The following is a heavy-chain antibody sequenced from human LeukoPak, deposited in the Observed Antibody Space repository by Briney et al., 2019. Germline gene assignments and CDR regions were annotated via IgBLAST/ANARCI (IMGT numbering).Heavy chain of an antibody. Sequence: ASVKVSCKASGYTFTGYYMHWVRQAPGQGLEWMGRINPNSGGTNYAQKFQGRVTITRDTSISTAYMELSRLRSDDTAVYYCARDLGYPSRGFDPWGQGTLVTVSS. CDR2: INPNSGGT. CDR1: GYTFTGYY. J-gene: IGHJ5*02. V-gene: IGHV1-2*06. CDR3: ARDLGYPSRGFDP. D-gene: IGHD6-13*01.